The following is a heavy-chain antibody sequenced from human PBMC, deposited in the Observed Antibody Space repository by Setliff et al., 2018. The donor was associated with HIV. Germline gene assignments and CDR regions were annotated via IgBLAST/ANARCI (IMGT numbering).Heavy chain of an antibody. Sequence: VASVKVSCKASGYTFSSYGISWVRQAPGQGLEWMGWISAYNGNTNYAQKLQGRVTMTTDTSTGTAYMELRSLRSDDAAVYYCARRKSVRDGYNSDYWGQGTLVTVSS. D-gene: IGHD5-12*01. J-gene: IGHJ4*02. V-gene: IGHV1-18*01. CDR3: ARRKSVRDGYNSDY. CDR2: ISAYNGNT. CDR1: GYTFSSYG.